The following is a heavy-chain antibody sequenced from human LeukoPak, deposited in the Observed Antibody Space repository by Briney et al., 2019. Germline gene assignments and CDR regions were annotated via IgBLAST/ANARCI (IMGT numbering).Heavy chain of an antibody. CDR3: ARGRKYSGYDALDY. J-gene: IGHJ4*02. CDR2: IYYSGST. Sequence: SETLSLTCTVSGGSISSSSYYWGWIRQPPGKGLEWIGYIYYSGSTYYNPSLKSRVTISVDTSKNQFSLKLSSVTAADTAVYYCARGRKYSGYDALDYWGQGTLVTVSS. V-gene: IGHV4-31*03. CDR1: GGSISSSSYY. D-gene: IGHD5-12*01.